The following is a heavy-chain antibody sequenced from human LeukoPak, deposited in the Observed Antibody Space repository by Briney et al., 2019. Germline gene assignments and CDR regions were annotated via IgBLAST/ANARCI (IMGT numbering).Heavy chain of an antibody. CDR1: GFTFSTYG. D-gene: IGHD3-9*01. V-gene: IGHV3-30*02. CDR3: VKGNIRYSDY. J-gene: IGHJ4*02. CDR2: IGSDGTNK. Sequence: GGSLRLSCAASGFTFSTYGMHWVRQAPGKGLEWVAFIGSDGTNKYHADSVKGRFTIYRDNSKNTLYLQMNSLRDEDTAVYYCVKGNIRYSDYWGQGTLVTVSS.